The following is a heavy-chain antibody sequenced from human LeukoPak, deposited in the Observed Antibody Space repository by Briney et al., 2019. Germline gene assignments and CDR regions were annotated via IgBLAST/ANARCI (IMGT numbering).Heavy chain of an antibody. Sequence: GGSLRLSCADSGFTVSNNYMTWVRQAPGKGLESVSIINDGDRTFYAVSVKGRFTIFRDNAKNMLYLQMTSLRAEDTAVYYCAGAPETGHWGQGTLVTVSS. J-gene: IGHJ4*02. D-gene: IGHD5-24*01. CDR3: AGAPETGH. CDR1: GFTVSNNY. V-gene: IGHV3-66*01. CDR2: INDGDRT.